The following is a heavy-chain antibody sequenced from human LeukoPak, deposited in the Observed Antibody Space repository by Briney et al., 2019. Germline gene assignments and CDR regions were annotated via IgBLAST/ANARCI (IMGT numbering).Heavy chain of an antibody. CDR2: ISSSGSTI. D-gene: IGHD1-26*01. Sequence: GGSLRLSCVASGFTFSSYWMSWVRQAPGKGLEWVSYISSSGSTIYYADSVKGRFTISRDNAKNSLYLQMNSLRAEDTAVYYCAKGRGWEASYYYYYMDVWGKGTTVTISS. CDR1: GFTFSSYW. J-gene: IGHJ6*03. V-gene: IGHV3-48*04. CDR3: AKGRGWEASYYYYYMDV.